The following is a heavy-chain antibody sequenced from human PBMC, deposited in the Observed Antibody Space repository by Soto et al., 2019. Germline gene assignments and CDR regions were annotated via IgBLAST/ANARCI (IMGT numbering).Heavy chain of an antibody. Sequence: ASVKVSCKASGYTFTSYGISWVRQAPGQGLEWLGWISAYNGNTNYAQKLQGRVTMTTDTSTSTAYMELRSLRSDDTAVYYCARAINNWNPVGLFDYWGQGTLVTASS. CDR3: ARAINNWNPVGLFDY. CDR2: ISAYNGNT. D-gene: IGHD1-20*01. V-gene: IGHV1-18*01. CDR1: GYTFTSYG. J-gene: IGHJ4*02.